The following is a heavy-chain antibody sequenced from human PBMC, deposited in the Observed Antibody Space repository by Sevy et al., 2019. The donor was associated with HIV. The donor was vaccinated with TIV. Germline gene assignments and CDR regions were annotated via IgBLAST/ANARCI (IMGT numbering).Heavy chain of an antibody. J-gene: IGHJ4*02. V-gene: IGHV3-53*01. CDR3: AASPRANLADY. CDR1: GFTFSSNF. CDR2: IYTAGET. Sequence: GGSLRLSCAASGFTFSSNFMSWGRQAPGRGVEWVSIIYTAGETYYAESVKGRFTISRDNSKNTVYLQMSGLRAEDTAIYYCAASPRANLADYWGQGTLVTVSS.